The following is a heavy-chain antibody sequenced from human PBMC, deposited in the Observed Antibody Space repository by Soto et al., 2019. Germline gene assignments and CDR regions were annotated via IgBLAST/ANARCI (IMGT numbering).Heavy chain of an antibody. J-gene: IGHJ4*02. CDR1: GFTFSSYW. CDR3: ARVGYDYVWGSYRYYFDY. D-gene: IGHD3-16*02. V-gene: IGHV3-74*01. CDR2: INSDGSST. Sequence: GGSLRLSCATSGFTFSSYWMHWVRQVPGKGLVWVSRINSDGSSTNYADSVKGRFTISRDNAKNTLYLQMNSLRAEDTAVYYCARVGYDYVWGSYRYYFDYWGQGTLVTVSS.